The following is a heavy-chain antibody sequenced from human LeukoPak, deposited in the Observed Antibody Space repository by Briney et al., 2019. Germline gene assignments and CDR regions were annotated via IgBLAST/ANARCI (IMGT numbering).Heavy chain of an antibody. D-gene: IGHD4-17*01. J-gene: IGHJ4*02. Sequence: ASVKVSCKASGYTFTSYVISWVRQAPGKGLEWMGWISAYNGNTNYAQKLQGRVTMTTDTSTSTAYMELRSLRSDDTAVYYCARVSEGGDYVSPDYWGQGTLVTVSS. CDR2: ISAYNGNT. CDR3: ARVSEGGDYVSPDY. V-gene: IGHV1-18*01. CDR1: GYTFTSYV.